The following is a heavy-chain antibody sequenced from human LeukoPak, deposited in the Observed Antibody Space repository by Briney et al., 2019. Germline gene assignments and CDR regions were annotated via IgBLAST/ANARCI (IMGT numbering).Heavy chain of an antibody. J-gene: IGHJ5*02. CDR1: GFTFSSYA. V-gene: IGHV3-23*01. Sequence: QPGGSLRLSCAASGFTFSSYAMSWVCQAPGKGLEWVSAISGSGGSTYYADSVKGRFTISRDNSKNTLYLQMNSLRAEDTAVYYCAKGDDYSNYGDLNWFDPWGQGTLVTVSS. CDR2: ISGSGGST. D-gene: IGHD4-4*01. CDR3: AKGDDYSNYGDLNWFDP.